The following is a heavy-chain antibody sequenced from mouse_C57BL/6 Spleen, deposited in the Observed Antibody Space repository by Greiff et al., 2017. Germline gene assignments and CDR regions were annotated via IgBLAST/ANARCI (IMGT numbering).Heavy chain of an antibody. V-gene: IGHV1-53*01. CDR3: ARWDYGNYEGWFAY. CDR2: INPSNGGT. D-gene: IGHD2-1*01. CDR1: GYTFTSYW. J-gene: IGHJ3*01. Sequence: VQLQQPGTELVKPGASVKLSCKASGYTFTSYWMHWVQQRPGQGLEWIGNINPSNGGTNYNEKFKSKATLTVDKSSSTAYMQLSSLTSEDSAVYDCARWDYGNYEGWFAYWGQGTLVTVSA.